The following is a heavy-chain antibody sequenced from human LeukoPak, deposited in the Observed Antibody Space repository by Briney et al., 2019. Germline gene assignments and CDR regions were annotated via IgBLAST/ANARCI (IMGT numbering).Heavy chain of an antibody. D-gene: IGHD3-22*01. CDR1: GGSISSSSYY. V-gene: IGHV4-39*07. CDR3: AREDYYDSSGYYLDC. CDR2: IYHSGST. Sequence: ASETLSLACTVSGGSISSSSYYWGWIRQSPGKGLEWVGSIYHSGSTYYSPSLRSRITISVDTSKNQFSLKLSSVTAADTAVYYCAREDYYDSSGYYLDCWGQGTLVTVSS. J-gene: IGHJ4*02.